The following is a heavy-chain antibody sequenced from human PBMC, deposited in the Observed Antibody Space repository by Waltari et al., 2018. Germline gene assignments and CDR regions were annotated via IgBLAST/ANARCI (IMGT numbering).Heavy chain of an antibody. J-gene: IGHJ5*02. Sequence: EVQLLESGGGLVQPGGSLSLYCAASGFTFSSYAMSWVRQAPGKGLEWASDISGSGGSTYYADSVKGRFTISRDNSKNTLYLQMNSLRAEDTAVYYCAPTGSPLNWFDPWGQGTLVTVSS. CDR1: GFTFSSYA. V-gene: IGHV3-23*01. CDR3: APTGSPLNWFDP. D-gene: IGHD3-10*01. CDR2: ISGSGGST.